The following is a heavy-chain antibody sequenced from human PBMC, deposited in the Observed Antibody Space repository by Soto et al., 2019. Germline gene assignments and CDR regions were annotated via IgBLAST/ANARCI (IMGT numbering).Heavy chain of an antibody. Sequence: GGSLRLSCAASGFTFSSYSMNWVRQAPGKGLEWVSYISSSSSTIYYADSVKGRFTISRDNAKNSLYLQMNSLRDEDTDVYYCARDQGGYSYGYDAFDIWGQGTMVTV. D-gene: IGHD5-18*01. CDR3: ARDQGGYSYGYDAFDI. CDR2: ISSSSSTI. V-gene: IGHV3-48*02. J-gene: IGHJ3*02. CDR1: GFTFSSYS.